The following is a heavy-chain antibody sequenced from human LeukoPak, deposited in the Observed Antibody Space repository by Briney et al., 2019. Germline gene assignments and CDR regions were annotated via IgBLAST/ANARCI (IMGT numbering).Heavy chain of an antibody. V-gene: IGHV3-23*01. Sequence: GGSLRLSCAPSGFTFSNYDMRWAPHPPAKGLEEVSSISDSGGSTYYADSVKGRFTISRDNSKNTLYLQMTNLRAADTAVYYCAKDLSRAVAADWFDPWDQGSLVTVSS. CDR1: GFTFSNYD. CDR3: AKDLSRAVAADWFDP. D-gene: IGHD6-19*01. CDR2: ISDSGGST. J-gene: IGHJ5*02.